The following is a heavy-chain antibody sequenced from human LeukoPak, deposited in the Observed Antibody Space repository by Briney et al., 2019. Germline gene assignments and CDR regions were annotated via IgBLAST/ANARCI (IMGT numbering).Heavy chain of an antibody. Sequence: SETLSLTCTVSSGFLSSYYWSWLRQPPGEGLEWVGYIYYSGSTNYNPSLKSRVTIPEETPQNQYSLKLSSVTAAETAVYYCARGIHRTVVIRYYYGMDVWGQGTTVTVSS. CDR2: IYYSGST. CDR3: ARGIHRTVVIRYYYGMDV. V-gene: IGHV4-59*01. D-gene: IGHD4-23*01. CDR1: SGFLSSYY. J-gene: IGHJ6*02.